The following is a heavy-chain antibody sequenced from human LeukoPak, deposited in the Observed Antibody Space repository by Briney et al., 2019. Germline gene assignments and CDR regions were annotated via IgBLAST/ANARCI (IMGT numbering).Heavy chain of an antibody. D-gene: IGHD3-3*01. CDR2: MNPNSGNT. CDR3: AREAYYDFWSGYLHNTSFDP. CDR1: GYTFTSYD. Sequence: ASVKVSCKASGYTFTSYDINWVRRATGQGLEWMGWMNPNSGNTGYAQKFQGRVTMTRNTSISTAYMELSSLRSEDTAVYYCAREAYYDFWSGYLHNTSFDPWGQGTLVTVSS. J-gene: IGHJ5*02. V-gene: IGHV1-8*01.